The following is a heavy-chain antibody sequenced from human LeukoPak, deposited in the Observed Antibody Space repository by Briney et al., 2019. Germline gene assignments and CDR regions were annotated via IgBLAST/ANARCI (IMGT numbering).Heavy chain of an antibody. CDR1: GFTFSSYG. CDR3: ARDRTYYSASSRYPHFDY. CDR2: IWYDGSNK. J-gene: IGHJ4*02. Sequence: GGSLRLSCAASGFTFSSYGMHWVRQAPGKGLEWVAVIWYDGSNKYYADSVKGRFTISRDNSKNTLYLQMNSLRAEDTAVYYCARDRTYYSASSRYPHFDYWGQGTLVTVSS. D-gene: IGHD3-22*01. V-gene: IGHV3-33*01.